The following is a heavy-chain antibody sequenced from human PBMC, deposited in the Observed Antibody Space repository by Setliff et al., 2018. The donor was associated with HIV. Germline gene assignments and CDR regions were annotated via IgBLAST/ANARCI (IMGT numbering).Heavy chain of an antibody. CDR3: ARDLGGKGGH. D-gene: IGHD1-1*01. Sequence: PGGSLRLSCAGSGFTFSSYAMSWVRQAPGKGLQWVSAISGSTGATFYTDSVKGRFTISRDNAKNTLYLQMNSLRAEDTAVYFCARDLGGKGGHWGQGILVTVSS. J-gene: IGHJ4*02. V-gene: IGHV3-23*01. CDR2: ISGSTGAT. CDR1: GFTFSSYA.